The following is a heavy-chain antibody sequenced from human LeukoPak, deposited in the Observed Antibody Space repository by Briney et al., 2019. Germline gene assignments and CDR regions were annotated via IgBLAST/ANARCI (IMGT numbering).Heavy chain of an antibody. J-gene: IGHJ4*02. CDR1: GFTFSGSA. V-gene: IGHV3-73*01. CDR2: IRRKGNDYAA. D-gene: IGHD3-16*01. CDR3: TRLGGSPPYFDY. Sequence: GGSLRLSCAASGFTFSGSAMHWVRQASGKGLEWVGRIRRKGNDYAAAYAASVKGRFTISRDDSKNTAYLQMDSLKTEDTAVYFCTRLGGSPPYFDYWGQGTLVTVSS.